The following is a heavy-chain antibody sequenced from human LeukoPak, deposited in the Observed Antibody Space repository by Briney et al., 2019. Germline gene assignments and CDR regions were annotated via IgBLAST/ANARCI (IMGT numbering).Heavy chain of an antibody. Sequence: GGSLRLSCAASGFTFRSYELNWVRQAPAKGLEWVSYISRSGSTIYYEDSVKGRINISSDNAKNSLHLQMNSLRADDQAVFYCSRYRGSSCYEADYWGQGALVTVCS. CDR1: GFTFRSYE. V-gene: IGHV3-48*03. J-gene: IGHJ4*02. D-gene: IGHD6-13*01. CDR2: ISRSGSTI. CDR3: SRYRGSSCYEADY.